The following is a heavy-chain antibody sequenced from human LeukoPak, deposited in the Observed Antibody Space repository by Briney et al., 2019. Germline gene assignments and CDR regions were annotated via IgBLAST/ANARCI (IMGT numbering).Heavy chain of an antibody. V-gene: IGHV1-18*01. D-gene: IGHD3-22*01. J-gene: IGHJ4*02. CDR2: IKGYNGNI. CDR3: ARGLTHYYDSSGYLVDY. CDR1: GYMFTSYA. Sequence: ASVKVSCKASGYMFTSYAITWVRQAPGQGLEWMGWIKGYNGNINYAQKLQDRVVMTTDVSTNTAYMELRRLRSDDTAVYYCARGLTHYYDSSGYLVDYWGQGTLVTVSS.